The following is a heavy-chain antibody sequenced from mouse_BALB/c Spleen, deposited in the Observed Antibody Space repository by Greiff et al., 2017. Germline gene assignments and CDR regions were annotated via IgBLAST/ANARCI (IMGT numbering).Heavy chain of an antibody. Sequence: QVQLKQSGAELVRPGSSVKISCKASGYAFSSYWMNWVKQRPGQGLEWIGQIYPGDGDTNYNGKFKGKATLTADKSSSTAYMQLSSLTSEDSAVYFCARGRIYYDYDGPYFDYWGQGTTLTVSS. CDR3: ARGRIYYDYDGPYFDY. D-gene: IGHD2-4*01. CDR1: GYAFSSYW. J-gene: IGHJ2*01. V-gene: IGHV1-80*01. CDR2: IYPGDGDT.